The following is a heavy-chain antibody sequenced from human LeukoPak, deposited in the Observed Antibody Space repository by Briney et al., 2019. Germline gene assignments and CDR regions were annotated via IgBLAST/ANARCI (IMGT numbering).Heavy chain of an antibody. CDR1: GFTFNSYN. J-gene: IGHJ4*02. V-gene: IGHV3-48*02. CDR3: ARDEDAF. Sequence: GGSLRLSCVASGFTFNSYNMNWVRQAPGKGLEWVSYISSDSTTIFYADSVKGRFTISRDNVKNSLFLQLNSLRDEDTAVYYCARDEDAFGGQGTLVTVSS. CDR2: ISSDSTTI.